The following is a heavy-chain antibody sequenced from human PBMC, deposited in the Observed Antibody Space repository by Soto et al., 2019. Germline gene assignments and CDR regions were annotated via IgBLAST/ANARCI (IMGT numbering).Heavy chain of an antibody. CDR3: ATSGRRGQQLATRQFDS. Sequence: SVKVCCTASRYTFSVYYMHWVRQTPGQGLEWMGRIIPNLGIANYAQKFQGRVTIIADKSTSTAYMELSSLRSEDTAVYYCATSGRRGQQLATRQFDSEGQGTLVTVSS. V-gene: IGHV1-69*02. CDR2: IIPNLGIA. J-gene: IGHJ4*02. D-gene: IGHD6-13*01. CDR1: RYTFSVYY.